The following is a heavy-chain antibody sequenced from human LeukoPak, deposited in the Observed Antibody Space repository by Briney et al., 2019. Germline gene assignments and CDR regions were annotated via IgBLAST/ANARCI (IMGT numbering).Heavy chain of an antibody. CDR3: TRGNYYAMDV. V-gene: IGHV3-74*01. Sequence: GGSLRLSCAASGFTFSSYWMHWVRQAPGKGLVWVSRINMDRSSITYADSVKGRFTISRDNAKNTLYLQMNSLRAEDTAVYHCTRGNYYAMDVWGQGTTVTVSS. CDR2: INMDRSSI. J-gene: IGHJ6*02. CDR1: GFTFSSYW.